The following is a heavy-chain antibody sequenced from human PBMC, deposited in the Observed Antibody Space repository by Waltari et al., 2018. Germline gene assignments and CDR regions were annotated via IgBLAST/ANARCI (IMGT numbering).Heavy chain of an antibody. CDR3: AKDVSFFYGSGRFDH. J-gene: IGHJ4*02. D-gene: IGHD3-10*01. CDR1: GFAFSTYG. V-gene: IGHV3-30*18. Sequence: QVHLVESGGVVAQPGRSLRLSCAASGFAFSTYGMHWIRQSPGKGLEWVAVISDDGGDKYYRDSVKGRFTISRDNSKNTLYLQMNSLKIDDTAIYYCAKDVSFFYGSGRFDHWGQGTLVTVS. CDR2: ISDDGGDK.